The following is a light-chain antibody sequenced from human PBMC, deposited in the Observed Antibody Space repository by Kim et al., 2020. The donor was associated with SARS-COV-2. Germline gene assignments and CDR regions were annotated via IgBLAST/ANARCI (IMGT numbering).Light chain of an antibody. CDR3: SSYAAISNFV. CDR1: SSDVGGYNF. CDR2: DVS. J-gene: IGLJ1*01. V-gene: IGLV2-8*01. Sequence: QSALTQPPSAYGSPGQSVNISCTGTSSDVGGYNFVSWYQQHPGKAPKLMIYDVSNRPSGVPDLFSGSKSANTASLTVSALHAETEADYYCSSYAAISNFVFGTGTKVTVL.